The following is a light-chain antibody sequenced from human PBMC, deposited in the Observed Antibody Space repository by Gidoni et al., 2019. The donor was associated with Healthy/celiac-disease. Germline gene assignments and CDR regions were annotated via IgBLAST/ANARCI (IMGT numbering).Light chain of an antibody. CDR1: QSISSY. CDR2: AAS. J-gene: IGKJ2*03. Sequence: DIQMPQSPSSLSASVGDRVTLTCRASQSISSYLNWYQQKPGKAPKLLIYAASSWQSGVPSRFSGSGSGTDFTLTISSLQPEDCATYYCQQCYSTLYSFGQGTKLEIK. CDR3: QQCYSTLYS. V-gene: IGKV1-39*01.